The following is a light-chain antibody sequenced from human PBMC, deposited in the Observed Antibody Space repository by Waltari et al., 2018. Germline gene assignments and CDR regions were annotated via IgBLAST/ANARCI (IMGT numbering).Light chain of an antibody. Sequence: EIVLTQSPGTLSLSPGERATLSCRASQSVSSSYLAWYQQKPGQAPRLLIYGASSMATGIPDRFSGSGSGTDFNLTISRLEPEDFAVYYCQQYGSSPGTFGQGTKVEIK. CDR3: QQYGSSPGT. CDR2: GAS. J-gene: IGKJ1*01. V-gene: IGKV3-20*01. CDR1: QSVSSSY.